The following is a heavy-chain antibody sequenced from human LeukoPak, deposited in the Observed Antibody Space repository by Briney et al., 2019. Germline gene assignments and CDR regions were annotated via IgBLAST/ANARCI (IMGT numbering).Heavy chain of an antibody. V-gene: IGHV3-23*01. CDR2: ISGSGGST. CDR1: GFSFSSYA. CDR3: AKVGYSYGYGFDY. D-gene: IGHD5-18*01. J-gene: IGHJ4*02. Sequence: GGSLRLSCGASGFSFSSYAMSWVRQAPGKGLEWVSAISGSGGSTYYADSVKGRFTISRDNSKNTLYLQMNSLRAEDTAVYYCAKVGYSYGYGFDYWGQGTLVTVSS.